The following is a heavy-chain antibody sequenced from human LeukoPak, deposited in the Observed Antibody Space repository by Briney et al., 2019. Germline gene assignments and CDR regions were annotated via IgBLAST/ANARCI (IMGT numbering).Heavy chain of an antibody. CDR1: GFTFSIYT. D-gene: IGHD3-3*01. CDR2: ISGSGGSS. V-gene: IGHV3-23*01. J-gene: IGHJ6*03. Sequence: GGSLRLSCAASGFTFSIYTMSCVPEAPGGRLEWVSAISGSGGSSYYADPVKGRFTIVRDNAKNTLYLQMNRMRAADTGLYYCAHQGPITIFGGVTPNYYYYRDVWGKRPTLTVSS. CDR3: AHQGPITIFGGVTPNYYYYRDV.